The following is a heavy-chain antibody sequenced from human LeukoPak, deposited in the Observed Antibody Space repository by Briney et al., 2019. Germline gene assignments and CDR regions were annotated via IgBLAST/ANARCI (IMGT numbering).Heavy chain of an antibody. D-gene: IGHD2-21*02. CDR3: ARGFFNSAYCGGDCFAEYFQY. CDR1: GYTFTNYG. J-gene: IGHJ1*01. V-gene: IGHV1-18*01. Sequence: GASVTVSCTASGYTFTNYGISWVRQAPGQGLEWMGWISTYNGNTNYAQNLQGRVAMTTDTPTSTVYMELRSLRSDDTAVYYCARGFFNSAYCGGDCFAEYFQYWGQGNLVTVSS. CDR2: ISTYNGNT.